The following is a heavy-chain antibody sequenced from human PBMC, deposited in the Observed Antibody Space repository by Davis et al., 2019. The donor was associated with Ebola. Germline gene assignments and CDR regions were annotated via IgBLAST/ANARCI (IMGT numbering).Heavy chain of an antibody. V-gene: IGHV1-46*01. Sequence: ASVKVSCKASGYTFTGYYMHWVRQAPGQGLEWMGVINPAGGSTNYAQNFQGRVTMTRDMSTSTVYMELSSLRSEDTAVYYCARAQFPTTSDHWGQGTLVTVSS. J-gene: IGHJ4*02. CDR1: GYTFTGYY. D-gene: IGHD1-1*01. CDR3: ARAQFPTTSDH. CDR2: INPAGGST.